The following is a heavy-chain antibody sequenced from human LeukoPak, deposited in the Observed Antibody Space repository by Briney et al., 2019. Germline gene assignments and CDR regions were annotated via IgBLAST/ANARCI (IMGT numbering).Heavy chain of an antibody. J-gene: IGHJ4*02. CDR2: IYHSGST. V-gene: IGHV4-4*02. CDR3: ASRKHLYYFDY. Sequence: WVRQPPGKGLEWIGEIYHSGSTNYNPSLKSRVTISVDKSKYQFSLKLSSVTAADTAVYYCASRKHLYYFDYWGQGTLVTVSS.